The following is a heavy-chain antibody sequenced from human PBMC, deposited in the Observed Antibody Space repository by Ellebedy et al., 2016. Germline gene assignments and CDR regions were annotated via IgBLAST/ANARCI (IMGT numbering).Heavy chain of an antibody. V-gene: IGHV4-31*03. D-gene: IGHD1-14*01. CDR2: IYYSGST. CDR3: ARDLTLYYYYGMDV. Sequence: SETLSLTCTVSGGSISSSSYYWSWIRQHPGKGLEWIRYIYYSGSTYYNPSLKSRVTISVDTSKNQFSLKLSSVTAADTAVYYCARDLTLYYYYGMDVWGQGTTVTVSS. J-gene: IGHJ6*02. CDR1: GGSISSSSYY.